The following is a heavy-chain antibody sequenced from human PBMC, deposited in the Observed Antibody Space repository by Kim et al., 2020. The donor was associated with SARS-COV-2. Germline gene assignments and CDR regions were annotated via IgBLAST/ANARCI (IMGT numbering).Heavy chain of an antibody. D-gene: IGHD3-9*01. CDR1: GGSISSSSYY. J-gene: IGHJ1*01. CDR2: IYYSGST. V-gene: IGHV4-39*01. Sequence: SETLSLTCTVSGGSISSSSYYWGWIRQPPGKGLEWIGSIYYSGSTYYNPSLKSRVTISVDTSKNQFSLKLSSVTAADTAVYYCASMYYDILTGYYMYYGEYFQHWGQGTLVTVSS. CDR3: ASMYYDILTGYYMYYGEYFQH.